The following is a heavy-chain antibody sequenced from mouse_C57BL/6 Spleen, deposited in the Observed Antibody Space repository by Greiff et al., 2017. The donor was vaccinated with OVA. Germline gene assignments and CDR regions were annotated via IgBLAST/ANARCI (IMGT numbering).Heavy chain of an antibody. Sequence: QVQLQQSGAELVKPGASVKLSCKASGYTFTSYWMQWVKQRPGQGLEWIGEIDPSDSYTNYNQKFKGKATLTVDTSSSTAYMQLSSLTSEDSAVYYCARKGLLGGFAYWGQGTLVTVSA. CDR3: ARKGLLGGFAY. CDR2: IDPSDSYT. J-gene: IGHJ3*01. CDR1: GYTFTSYW. D-gene: IGHD1-1*01. V-gene: IGHV1-50*01.